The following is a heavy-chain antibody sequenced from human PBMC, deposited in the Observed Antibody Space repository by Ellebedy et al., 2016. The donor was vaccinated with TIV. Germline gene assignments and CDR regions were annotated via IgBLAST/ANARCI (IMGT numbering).Heavy chain of an antibody. CDR1: GFTFSSYW. Sequence: GESLKISCAASGFTFSSYWMSWVRQAPGRGLEWVANIKQAGSEKYYVDSVKGRFTISRDNAKNSLYLQMSSLRAEDTAVYYCARDLRGYSGYDSYAFDYWGQGTLVTVSS. V-gene: IGHV3-7*01. CDR2: IKQAGSEK. CDR3: ARDLRGYSGYDSYAFDY. J-gene: IGHJ4*02. D-gene: IGHD5-12*01.